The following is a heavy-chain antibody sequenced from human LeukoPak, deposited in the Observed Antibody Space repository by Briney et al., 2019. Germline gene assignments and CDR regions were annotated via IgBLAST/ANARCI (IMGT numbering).Heavy chain of an antibody. V-gene: IGHV4-39*01. J-gene: IGHJ6*03. D-gene: IGHD3-10*01. CDR3: ARAILWFQLYMDV. CDR2: IYYSGST. Sequence: SETLSLTCTVSGGSISSSSYYWGWIRQPPGKGLEWIGSIYYSGSTYYNPSLKSRVTISVDTSKNQFSLKLSSVTAADTAVYYCARAILWFQLYMDVWGKGTTVTISS. CDR1: GGSISSSSYY.